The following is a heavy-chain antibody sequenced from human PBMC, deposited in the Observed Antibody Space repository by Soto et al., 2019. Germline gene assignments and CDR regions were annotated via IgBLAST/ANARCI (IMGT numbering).Heavy chain of an antibody. CDR1: GGTISGYY. CDR2: IYSSGNT. V-gene: IGHV4-4*07. D-gene: IGHD3-3*01. J-gene: IGHJ5*02. Sequence: PSETLSLTCSVSGGTISGYYWTWILQPAGKGLEWIGRIYSSGNTKYNPSLQSRVTMSLDTSNNQFSLRLTSVTAADTAVYYCARGQRFSDWFDPWGQGTLVTVSS. CDR3: ARGQRFSDWFDP.